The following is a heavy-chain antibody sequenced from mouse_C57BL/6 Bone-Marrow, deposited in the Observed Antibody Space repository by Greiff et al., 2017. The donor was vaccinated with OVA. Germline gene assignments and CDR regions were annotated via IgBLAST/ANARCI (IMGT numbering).Heavy chain of an antibody. CDR1: GYTFTSYW. CDR3: VTVVATGYYDV. J-gene: IGHJ1*03. CDR2: IDPNSGGT. V-gene: IGHV1-72*01. Sequence: QVQLQQSGAELVKPGASVKLSCKASGYTFTSYWMHWVKQRPGRGLEWLGRIDPNSGGTKYNEKFKSKATLTVDKPSSTAYMQLSSLTSEDSAVYYCVTVVATGYYDVWGTGTTVTVAS. D-gene: IGHD1-1*01.